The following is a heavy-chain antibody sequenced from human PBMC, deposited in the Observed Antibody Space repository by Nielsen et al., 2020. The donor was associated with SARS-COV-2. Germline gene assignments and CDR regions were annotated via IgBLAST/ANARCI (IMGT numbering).Heavy chain of an antibody. CDR3: ARDPRNLGFGLD. D-gene: IGHD3-10*01. CDR2: LNPLTGGT. Sequence: ASVKVSCKASGYTFTGYYIHWVRQAPGQGLEWLGWLNPLTGGTTYAQKFQGRVTMNRDTSISTVYMELTGLRSDDTAVYYCARDPRNLGFGLDWGQGTLVTVSS. CDR1: GYTFTGYY. J-gene: IGHJ4*02. V-gene: IGHV1-2*02.